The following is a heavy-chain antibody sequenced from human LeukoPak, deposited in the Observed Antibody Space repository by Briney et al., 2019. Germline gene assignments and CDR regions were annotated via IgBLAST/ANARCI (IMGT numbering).Heavy chain of an antibody. Sequence: PGGSLRLSCAASGFTFDDYAMHWVRQAPGKGLEWVSLISWDGGSTYYADSVKGRFTISRDNSKNSLYLQMNSLRAEDTALYYCAKDISPGIAVAGGYSPGNILFQHWGQGTLVTVSS. CDR1: GFTFDDYA. CDR3: AKDISPGIAVAGGYSPGNILFQH. D-gene: IGHD6-19*01. V-gene: IGHV3-43D*03. J-gene: IGHJ1*01. CDR2: ISWDGGST.